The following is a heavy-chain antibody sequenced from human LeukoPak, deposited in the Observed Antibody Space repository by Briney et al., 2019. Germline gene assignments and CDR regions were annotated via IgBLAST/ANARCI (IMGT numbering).Heavy chain of an antibody. CDR1: GGSFSGYY. J-gene: IGHJ4*02. CDR3: AREGYCSSTSCPFDY. CDR2: INHSGST. D-gene: IGHD2-2*01. Sequence: SETLSLTCAVYGGSFSGYYWSWIRQPPGKGLEWIGEINHSGSTNYNPSLKSRVTISVDTSKNQFFLKLSSVTAADTAVYYCAREGYCSSTSCPFDYWGQGTLVTVST. V-gene: IGHV4-34*01.